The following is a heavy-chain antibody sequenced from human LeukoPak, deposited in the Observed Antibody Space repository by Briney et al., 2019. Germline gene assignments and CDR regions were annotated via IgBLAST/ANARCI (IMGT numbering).Heavy chain of an antibody. Sequence: PGGSLRLSCAASGFTFSNYGMNWVRQAPGKGLEWVSTISASGDITYYADSMKGQFTISRDNSKNALYLQVSGLRAEDTAVYYCAKIYPPGGDRIRGAFDIWGQGTMVTVSS. CDR1: GFTFSNYG. V-gene: IGHV3-23*01. CDR2: ISASGDIT. CDR3: AKIYPPGGDRIRGAFDI. J-gene: IGHJ3*02. D-gene: IGHD3-10*01.